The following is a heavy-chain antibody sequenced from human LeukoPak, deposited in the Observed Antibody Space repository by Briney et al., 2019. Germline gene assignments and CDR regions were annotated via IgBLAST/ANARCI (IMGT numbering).Heavy chain of an antibody. D-gene: IGHD2-21*01. J-gene: IGHJ4*02. Sequence: GRSLRLSCAASGFTFTRYTMHWVRQAPGRGLEWVAVVLYDGSNKHYADSVKGRFTLSRDNSKNTLSLQMNTLRADDTAVYYCVRDNYGGILDFWGQGTLVTVSS. CDR1: GFTFTRYT. CDR2: VLYDGSNK. CDR3: VRDNYGGILDF. V-gene: IGHV3-30*04.